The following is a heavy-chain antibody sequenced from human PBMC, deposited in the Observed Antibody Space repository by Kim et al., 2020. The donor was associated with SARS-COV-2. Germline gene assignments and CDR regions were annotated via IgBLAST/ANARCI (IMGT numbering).Heavy chain of an antibody. CDR3: AREGIDAFDI. CDR2: IYYSGST. J-gene: IGHJ3*02. CDR1: GGSISSYY. Sequence: SETLSLICTVSGGSISSYYWSWIRQPPGKGLEWIGYIYYSGSTNYNPSLKSRVTISVDTSKNQFSLKLSSVTAADTAVYYCAREGIDAFDIWGQGTMVTVSS. V-gene: IGHV4-59*01.